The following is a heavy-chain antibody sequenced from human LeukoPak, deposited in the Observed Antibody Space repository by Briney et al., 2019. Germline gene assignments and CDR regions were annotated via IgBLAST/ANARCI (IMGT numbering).Heavy chain of an antibody. CDR3: ARDGGLYCSSTTCSRYYYMDV. D-gene: IGHD2-2*01. V-gene: IGHV3-30*03. CDR1: GFTFSSYG. CDR2: ISYDGSNK. Sequence: GRSLRLSCAASGFTFSSYGMHWVRQAPGKGLEWVAVISYDGSNKYYADSVKGRFTISRDNSKNTLYLQMNSLRAEDTAVYYCARDGGLYCSSTTCSRYYYMDVWGKGTTVTVSS. J-gene: IGHJ6*03.